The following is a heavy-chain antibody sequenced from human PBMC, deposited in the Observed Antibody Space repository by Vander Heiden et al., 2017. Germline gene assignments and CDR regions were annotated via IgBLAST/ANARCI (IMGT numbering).Heavy chain of an antibody. J-gene: IGHJ5*02. D-gene: IGHD2-21*02. Sequence: QVQLVESGGGLVKPGGSLRLSCAASAFTFSDYYMGWIRQAPGKGLEWVSYISSSGSTIYYADSVKGRFTISRDNAKNSLYLQMNSLRAEDTAVYYCARDPMTYCGGDCYSGWFDPWGQGTLVTVSS. CDR2: ISSSGSTI. V-gene: IGHV3-11*01. CDR1: AFTFSDYY. CDR3: ARDPMTYCGGDCYSGWFDP.